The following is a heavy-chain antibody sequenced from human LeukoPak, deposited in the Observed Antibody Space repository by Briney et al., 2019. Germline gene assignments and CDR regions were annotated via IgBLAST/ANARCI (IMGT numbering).Heavy chain of an antibody. V-gene: IGHV3-64D*06. CDR2: ISGSGNGFSI. CDR1: GFTFSSYT. CDR3: VKDFGRIRGTPDS. Sequence: GPLRLSCAASGFTFSSYTMYWVRQAPGKGPEYVSTISGSGNGFSIYYADSVKGRFTISRDDSKSILYLQMNGLRSEDTAVYYCVKDFGRIRGTPDSWGQGTLVTVSS. J-gene: IGHJ4*02. D-gene: IGHD1-26*01.